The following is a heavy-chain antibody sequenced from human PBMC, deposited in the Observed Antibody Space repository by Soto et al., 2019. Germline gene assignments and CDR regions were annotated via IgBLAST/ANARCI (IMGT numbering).Heavy chain of an antibody. J-gene: IGHJ4*02. CDR3: ARHKGGTGSSSWYFVDY. CDR1: GGSISSSSYY. V-gene: IGHV4-39*01. CDR2: IYYSGST. Sequence: LPETLSLTCTVSGGSISSSSYYSGWIRQPPGKGLEWIGSIYYSGSTYYNPSLKSRVTISVDTSKNQFSLKLSSVTAADTAVYYCARHKGGTGSSSWYFVDYWGQGTLVTVSS. D-gene: IGHD6-13*01.